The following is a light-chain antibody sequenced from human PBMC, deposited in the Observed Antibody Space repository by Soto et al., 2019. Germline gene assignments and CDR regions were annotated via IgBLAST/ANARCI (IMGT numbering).Light chain of an antibody. J-gene: IGKJ5*01. CDR2: AAS. CDR1: QGINRF. V-gene: IGKV1-9*01. CDR3: QQLKSNLIT. Sequence: DIQLTQSASFLSAYVGDRVTITCRASQGINRFLAWYQQKPVKAPKLLIYAASTLQSGVPSRFSGSGSGTEFTLTISSLQPEDFATYYCQQLKSNLITFGQGTRLEIK.